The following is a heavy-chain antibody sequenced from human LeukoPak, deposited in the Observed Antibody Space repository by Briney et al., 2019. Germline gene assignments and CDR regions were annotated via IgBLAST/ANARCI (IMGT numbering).Heavy chain of an antibody. CDR1: GFTFSSYA. V-gene: IGHV3-23*01. CDR3: AKEPYSSSWREEYNWFDP. J-gene: IGHJ5*02. D-gene: IGHD6-13*01. CDR2: ISGSGGST. Sequence: GGSLRLSCAASGFTFSSYAMSWVRQAPGKGLEWVSAISGSGGSTYYADSVKGRVTISRDNSKNTLYLQMNSLRAEHTAVYYCAKEPYSSSWREEYNWFDPWGQGTLVTVSS.